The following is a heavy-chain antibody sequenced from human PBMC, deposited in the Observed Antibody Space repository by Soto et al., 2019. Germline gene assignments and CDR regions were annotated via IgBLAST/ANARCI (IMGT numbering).Heavy chain of an antibody. J-gene: IGHJ4*02. Sequence: PGGSLRLSCAASGFTFSNAWMSWVRQAPGKGLEWVGRIKSKIDGGTTDYAAPVKGRFTISRDDSKNTLYLQMNSLKTEDTAVYYCTTGAATLDWGQGTLVTVSS. CDR3: TTGAATLD. CDR2: IKSKIDGGTT. CDR1: GFTFSNAW. V-gene: IGHV3-15*01. D-gene: IGHD2-15*01.